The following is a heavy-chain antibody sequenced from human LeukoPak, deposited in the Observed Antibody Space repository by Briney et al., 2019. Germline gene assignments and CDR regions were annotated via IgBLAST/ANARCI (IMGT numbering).Heavy chain of an antibody. CDR2: IYYSGST. CDR3: ARRDYVWGSYYPFDY. CDR1: GGSISSSSYY. J-gene: IGHJ4*02. D-gene: IGHD3-16*01. Sequence: PSETLSLTCTVSGGSISSSSYYWGWIRQPPGKGLEWIGSIYYSGSTYYNPSLKSRVTISVGPSKNQFSLKLSSVTAADTAVYYCARRDYVWGSYYPFDYWGQGTLVTVSS. V-gene: IGHV4-39*01.